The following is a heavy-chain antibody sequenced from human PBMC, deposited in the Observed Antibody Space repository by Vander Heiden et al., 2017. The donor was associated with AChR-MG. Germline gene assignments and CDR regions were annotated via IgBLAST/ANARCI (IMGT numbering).Heavy chain of an antibody. CDR1: GGPFSGNY. Sequence: VQLHQSGPGLVKPSETLPVTCTVSGGPFSGNYWSWLRQSPGKRLEWIGYIYSSGNVNYNPSLKSRVTISLDAAKNQFSLRLTSLTAADTAIYYCARLPNYDYGDYDLDYWGQGTLVTVSS. CDR2: IYSSGNV. J-gene: IGHJ4*02. CDR3: ARLPNYDYGDYDLDY. V-gene: IGHV4-4*08. D-gene: IGHD4-17*01.